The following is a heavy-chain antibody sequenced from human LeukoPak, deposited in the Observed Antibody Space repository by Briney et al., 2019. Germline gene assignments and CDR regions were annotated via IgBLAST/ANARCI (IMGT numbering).Heavy chain of an antibody. CDR3: ARGVLGEPNYYMDV. CDR1: GGTFSSYA. J-gene: IGHJ6*03. V-gene: IGHV1-69*06. D-gene: IGHD3-10*01. CDR2: IIPIFGTA. Sequence: GASVKVSCKASGGTFSSYAISWVRQAPGQGLEWMGGIIPIFGTANYAQKFQGRVTITADKSTSTAYMELSSLRSEDTAVYYCARGVLGEPNYYMDVWGKGTTVTVS.